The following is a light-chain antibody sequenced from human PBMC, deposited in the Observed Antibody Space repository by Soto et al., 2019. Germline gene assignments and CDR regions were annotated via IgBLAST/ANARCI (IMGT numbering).Light chain of an antibody. V-gene: IGLV1-40*01. J-gene: IGLJ3*02. CDR3: QSYDSSLSDWV. Sequence: QSVLTQPPSVSGAPGQRVTISCTGSNSNLGAGFDVHWYQQVPGAVPKLLIYANNDRPSGVPDRFSGSKSGTSASLAITGLRPEDEAEYYCQSYDSSLSDWVFGGGTKLTVL. CDR2: ANN. CDR1: NSNLGAGFD.